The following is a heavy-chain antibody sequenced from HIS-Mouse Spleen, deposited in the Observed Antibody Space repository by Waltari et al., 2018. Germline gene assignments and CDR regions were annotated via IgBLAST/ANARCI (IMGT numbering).Heavy chain of an antibody. CDR2: INHSGRT. Sequence: QVQLQQWGAGLLKPSETLSLTCAVYGWSFSGYYWTWIRQPPGKGLEWIGEINHSGRTYYNPGLKSRVTISVDTSKNQFSLKLSSGTAADTAVYYCASGAGELLYYCDYWGQGTLVTVSS. D-gene: IGHD1-26*01. J-gene: IGHJ4*02. CDR1: GWSFSGYY. V-gene: IGHV4-34*01. CDR3: ASGAGELLYYCDY.